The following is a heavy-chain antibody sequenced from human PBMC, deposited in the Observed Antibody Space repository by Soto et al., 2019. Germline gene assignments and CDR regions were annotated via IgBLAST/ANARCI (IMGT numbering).Heavy chain of an antibody. CDR1: GYTFTSYD. CDR2: MNPNSGNT. CDR3: AALGDLHYYYAMDV. J-gene: IGHJ6*02. V-gene: IGHV1-8*01. Sequence: QVQLVQSGAEVKKPGASVKVSCKASGYTFTSYDINWVRQATGQGLEWMGWMNPNSGNTGYAQKFQGRVTMTRNTARSTAYMELSSLRPEDTAVYYCAALGDLHYYYAMDVWGQGTTVTVSS. D-gene: IGHD2-21*02.